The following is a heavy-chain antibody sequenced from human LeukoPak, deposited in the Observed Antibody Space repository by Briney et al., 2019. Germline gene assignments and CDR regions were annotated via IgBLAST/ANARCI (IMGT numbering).Heavy chain of an antibody. V-gene: IGHV4-39*01. Sequence: SETLSLTCTVSGGSISSSRYNWGGIRPPPGKRLECVWRIYYSGGTYYYPSLKSRDTISVDRSKIQFSLKLSSVTAADTAVYYCARRRPGIAVAGSHDAFDIWGQGTMVTVSS. CDR3: ARRRPGIAVAGSHDAFDI. CDR2: IYYSGGT. J-gene: IGHJ3*02. D-gene: IGHD6-19*01. CDR1: GGSISSSRYN.